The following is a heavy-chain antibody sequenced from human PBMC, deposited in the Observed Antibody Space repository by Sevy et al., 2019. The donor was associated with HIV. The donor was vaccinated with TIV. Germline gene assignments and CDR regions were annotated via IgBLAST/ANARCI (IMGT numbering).Heavy chain of an antibody. CDR2: ISSSSTYI. CDR1: GFTFSNVW. Sequence: GGSLRLSCAASGFTFSNVWMSWVRQAPGKGLEWVSSISSSSTYIYYADSVKGRFTISRDNAKNSLYLQMSSLRAEDTAVYYCARDLVIPATTDYFYYGMDVWGQGTTVTVSS. J-gene: IGHJ6*02. CDR3: ARDLVIPATTDYFYYGMDV. D-gene: IGHD2-15*01. V-gene: IGHV3-21*01.